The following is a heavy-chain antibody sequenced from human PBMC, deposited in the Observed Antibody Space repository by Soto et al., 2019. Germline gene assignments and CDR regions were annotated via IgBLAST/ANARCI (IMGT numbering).Heavy chain of an antibody. Sequence: ASVKVSCKASGYTFTSYYIHWVRQAPGQGLEWMGIINSSGGSTSYAQKFQGRVTMTSDTSASTVFIEVSSLRSEDTAVYYCARRYSSGNDAFEIWGQGTMVTVSS. D-gene: IGHD6-19*01. V-gene: IGHV1-46*01. J-gene: IGHJ3*02. CDR3: ARRYSSGNDAFEI. CDR2: INSSGGST. CDR1: GYTFTSYY.